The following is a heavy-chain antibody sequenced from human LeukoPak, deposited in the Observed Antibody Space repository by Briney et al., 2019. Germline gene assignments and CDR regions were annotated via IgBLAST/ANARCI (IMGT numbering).Heavy chain of an antibody. CDR2: INHSGST. CDR3: ARQVRYYGSGSYVNY. Sequence: SETLSLTCAVYGGSFSGYYWSWIRQPPGKGLEWIGEINHSGSTNYNPSLKSRVTISVDTSKNQFSLKLSSVTAADTAVYYCARQVRYYGSGSYVNYWGQGTLVTVSS. D-gene: IGHD3-10*01. CDR1: GGSFSGYY. V-gene: IGHV4-34*01. J-gene: IGHJ4*02.